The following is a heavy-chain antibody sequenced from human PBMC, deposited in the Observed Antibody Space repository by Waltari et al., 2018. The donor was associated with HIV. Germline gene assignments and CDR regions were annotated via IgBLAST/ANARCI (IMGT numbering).Heavy chain of an antibody. J-gene: IGHJ4*02. V-gene: IGHV1-2*02. Sequence: QVQLVQSGAEVKEPGASMKVSCAASGYILSDYYMHLVRQAPGQGLEWMAWINPKSGATNYAQKFQGRVTMTRDTSINTVFMEVSRLSADDTAVYFCAREGLGTVGKIRAFDYWGQGTLVTVSS. CDR2: INPKSGAT. CDR3: AREGLGTVGKIRAFDY. D-gene: IGHD6-19*01. CDR1: GYILSDYY.